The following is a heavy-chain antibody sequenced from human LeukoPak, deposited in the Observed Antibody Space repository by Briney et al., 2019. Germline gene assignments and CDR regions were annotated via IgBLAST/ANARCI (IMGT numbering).Heavy chain of an antibody. Sequence: ASVKVSCKASGYTFTNYGITWVRQAPGQGLEWMGWVSAKTGDTNYAQKFQGRVTMTTDTSTSTVYMELRSLRSDDTAVFYCARILASTIDYWGQGTLVTVSS. D-gene: IGHD5/OR15-5a*01. CDR3: ARILASTIDY. V-gene: IGHV1-18*01. CDR2: VSAKTGDT. CDR1: GYTFTNYG. J-gene: IGHJ4*02.